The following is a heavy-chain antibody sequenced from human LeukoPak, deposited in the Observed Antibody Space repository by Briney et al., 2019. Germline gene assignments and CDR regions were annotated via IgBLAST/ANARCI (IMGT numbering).Heavy chain of an antibody. V-gene: IGHV3-7*01. J-gene: IGHJ4*02. Sequence: GGSLRLSCAASGFTFSSYWMNWARQAPGKGLEWVASINHNGNVNYYVDSVKGRFTVSRDNARNLLYLQMNGLRAEDTAVYYCARARGSYVEAAYWGQGTLVTVSS. CDR1: GFTFSSYW. CDR2: INHNGNVN. D-gene: IGHD3-16*01. CDR3: ARARGSYVEAAY.